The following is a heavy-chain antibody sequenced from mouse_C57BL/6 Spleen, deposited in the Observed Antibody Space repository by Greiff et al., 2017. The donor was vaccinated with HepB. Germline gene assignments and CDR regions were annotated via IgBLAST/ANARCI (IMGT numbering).Heavy chain of an antibody. D-gene: IGHD2-3*01. V-gene: IGHV1-4*01. CDR1: GYTFTSYT. CDR3: ARVDGYPYYFDY. J-gene: IGHJ2*01. Sequence: QVQLQQSGAELARPGASVKMSCKASGYTFTSYTMHWVKQRPGQGLEWIGYINPSSGYTKYNQKFKDKATLTADKSSSTAYMQLSSLTSEDSAVYYCARVDGYPYYFDYWGQGTTLTVSA. CDR2: INPSSGYT.